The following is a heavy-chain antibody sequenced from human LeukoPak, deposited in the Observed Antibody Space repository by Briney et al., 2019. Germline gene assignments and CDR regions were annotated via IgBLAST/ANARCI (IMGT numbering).Heavy chain of an antibody. CDR1: GFTFSDYY. J-gene: IGHJ4*02. CDR2: IGSSGSTI. Sequence: PGGSLRLSCAASGFTFSDYYMSWIRQAPGKGLEWVSYIGSSGSTIYYADSVKGRFTISRDNAKNSLYLQMNSLRAEDTAVYYCARVNRVVGATKAYYFDYWGQGTLVTVSS. CDR3: ARVNRVVGATKAYYFDY. V-gene: IGHV3-11*04. D-gene: IGHD1-26*01.